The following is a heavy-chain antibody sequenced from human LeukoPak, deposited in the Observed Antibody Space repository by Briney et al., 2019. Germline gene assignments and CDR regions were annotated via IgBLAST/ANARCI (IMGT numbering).Heavy chain of an antibody. CDR3: ARGRAYYGDYEENYGMDV. J-gene: IGHJ6*02. V-gene: IGHV3-66*01. D-gene: IGHD4-17*01. Sequence: GGSLRLSCAASGFTVSSNYMSWVRQAPGKGLEWVSVIYSGGSTYYADSVKGRFTISRDNSKNTLYLQMNSLRAEDTAVYYCARGRAYYGDYEENYGMDVWGQGTTVTVSS. CDR1: GFTVSSNY. CDR2: IYSGGST.